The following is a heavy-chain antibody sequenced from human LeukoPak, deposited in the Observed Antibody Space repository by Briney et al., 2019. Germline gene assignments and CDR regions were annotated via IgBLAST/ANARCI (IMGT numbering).Heavy chain of an antibody. CDR1: GFIFSSYA. CDR3: ARDHDWGFDY. CDR2: ISPTYTI. D-gene: IGHD2-21*01. J-gene: IGHJ4*02. V-gene: IGHV3-48*02. Sequence: GGSLRLSCAASGFIFSSYAMNWVRQAPGKGLEWISYISPTYTIYYSDSVRGRFTISRDNAKNSLFLQTNSLRDEDTAVYFCARDHDWGFDYWGPGTLVAVSS.